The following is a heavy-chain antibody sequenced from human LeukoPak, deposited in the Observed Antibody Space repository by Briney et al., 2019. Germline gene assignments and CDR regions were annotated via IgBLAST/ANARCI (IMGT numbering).Heavy chain of an antibody. J-gene: IGHJ5*02. Sequence: SETLSLTCTVSGGSISSYYWSWIRQPPGKGLEWIACISYSGSTNYNPSLKSRVTISVDTSKNQLSQKLSSVTAADTAVYYCAREPGFDSSGYLNWFDPWGQGTLVTVSS. D-gene: IGHD3-22*01. V-gene: IGHV4-59*01. CDR3: AREPGFDSSGYLNWFDP. CDR1: GGSISSYY. CDR2: ISYSGST.